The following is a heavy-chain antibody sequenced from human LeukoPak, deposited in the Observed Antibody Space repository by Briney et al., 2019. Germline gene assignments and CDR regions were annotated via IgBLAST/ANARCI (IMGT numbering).Heavy chain of an antibody. V-gene: IGHV3-23*01. CDR2: ICDDVVST. Sequence: GGSLRLSCAASGFTFSSHAMSWVRQAPGKGLEWVSAICDDVVSTYYAESVKGRFTISRDNSKNTLYLQMNSLRAEDTAVYYCAKEGIGYYYDSSGNDAFDIWGQGTMVTVSS. J-gene: IGHJ3*02. CDR3: AKEGIGYYYDSSGNDAFDI. CDR1: GFTFSSHA. D-gene: IGHD3-22*01.